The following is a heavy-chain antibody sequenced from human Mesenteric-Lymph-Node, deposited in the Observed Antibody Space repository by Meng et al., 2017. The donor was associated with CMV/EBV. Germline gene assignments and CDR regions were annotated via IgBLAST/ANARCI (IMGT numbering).Heavy chain of an antibody. D-gene: IGHD2/OR15-2a*01. CDR3: ARDNVNPEGFDP. CDR1: GYTFTDFY. CDR2: INPNSGVS. J-gene: IGHJ5*02. V-gene: IGHV1-2*06. Sequence: QVQLVQSRAEVGKPGASVMVSCKASGYTFTDFYIHWVRQAPGQGVEWMGRINPNSGVSNSAQNFQGRVTMTRDTSISTAYMELGRLTSDDTAVYYCARDNVNPEGFDPWGQGTLVTVSS.